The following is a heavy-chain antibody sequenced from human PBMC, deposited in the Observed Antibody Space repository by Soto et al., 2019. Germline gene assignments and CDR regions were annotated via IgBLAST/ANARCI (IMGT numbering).Heavy chain of an antibody. CDR3: ARSTGWYCFDS. J-gene: IGHJ4*02. V-gene: IGHV3-66*01. CDR2: IYSGGRT. D-gene: IGHD6-19*01. Sequence: EVQLVESGGGLVQPGGTLRVSCAASGFTDNSNYMTWVRQAPGKGLEWVSAIYSGGRTYYADSVKGRFTISRDYSKDILYLQMSSLRVEDTAMYYCARSTGWYCFDSWGQGTLVTVSS. CDR1: GFTDNSNY.